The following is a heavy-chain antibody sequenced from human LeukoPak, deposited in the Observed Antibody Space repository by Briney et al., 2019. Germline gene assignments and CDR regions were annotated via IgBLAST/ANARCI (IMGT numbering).Heavy chain of an antibody. CDR3: AKDRVYVVPTAMDY. Sequence: QPGGSLRLSCAASGFTFSSYAMSWVRQAPGKGLEWVSTISDSGGSTYYADSVQGRFTISRDNSKNTLFLQMNSLRAEDTAVYYCAKDRVYVVPTAMDYWGQGTLVTVSS. D-gene: IGHD2-2*01. CDR2: ISDSGGST. V-gene: IGHV3-23*01. J-gene: IGHJ4*02. CDR1: GFTFSSYA.